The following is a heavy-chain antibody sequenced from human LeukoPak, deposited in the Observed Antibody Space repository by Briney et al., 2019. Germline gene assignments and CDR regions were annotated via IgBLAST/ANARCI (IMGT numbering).Heavy chain of an antibody. CDR1: GFTFSTHW. V-gene: IGHV3-74*01. D-gene: IGHD2-21*02. CDR3: ARDRVETEWHYHPMFDY. J-gene: IGHJ4*02. CDR2: IYSDGYSDGSST. Sequence: GGSLRLSCVASGFTFSTHWMHWVRQAPGKGLVWVARIYSDGYSDGSSTIYADSVRGRFTISRDNAKNTLFLQMNSLRAEDTAVYYCARDRVETEWHYHPMFDYWGQGILVTVSS.